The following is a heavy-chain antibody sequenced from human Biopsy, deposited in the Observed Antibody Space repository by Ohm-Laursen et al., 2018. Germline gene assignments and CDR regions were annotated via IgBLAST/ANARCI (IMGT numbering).Heavy chain of an antibody. J-gene: IGHJ5*02. Sequence: ASVKVSCKTSGGTLSNYAINWVRQAPGQGLEWMGWMNPDSGNTGYAQNFQGRVTMTRNTSISTAYMELSSLRSGDTAVYFCARADPPLFYYGSGSSNWFDPWGQGTLVTVSS. CDR3: ARADPPLFYYGSGSSNWFDP. V-gene: IGHV1-8*02. D-gene: IGHD3-10*01. CDR2: MNPDSGNT. CDR1: GGTLSNYA.